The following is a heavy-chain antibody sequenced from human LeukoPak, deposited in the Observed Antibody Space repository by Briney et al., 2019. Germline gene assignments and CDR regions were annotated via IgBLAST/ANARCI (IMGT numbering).Heavy chain of an antibody. J-gene: IGHJ4*02. CDR3: ASEFVKTSIAETYYFDY. CDR1: GYTFTGYY. V-gene: IGHV1-2*02. Sequence: ASVKVSCKASGYTFTGYYMHWVRRAPGQGLEWMGWINPNSGGTNYAQKFQGRVTMTRDTSISTAYMELSRLRSDDTAVYYCASEFVKTSIAETYYFDYWGQGTLVTVSS. CDR2: INPNSGGT. D-gene: IGHD6-6*01.